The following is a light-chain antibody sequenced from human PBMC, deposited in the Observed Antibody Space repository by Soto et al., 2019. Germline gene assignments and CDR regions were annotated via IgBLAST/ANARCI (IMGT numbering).Light chain of an antibody. Sequence: EIVLTQSPATLSLSPGERATLSCRASQSVSSYLAWYQQKPGQAPRLLIYDASSRATAIPARFSASGSGTDFTLPISSLEPEDFAVYYCQQRSDWPPTFGQGTKVEIK. V-gene: IGKV3-11*01. CDR2: DAS. CDR3: QQRSDWPPT. J-gene: IGKJ1*01. CDR1: QSVSSY.